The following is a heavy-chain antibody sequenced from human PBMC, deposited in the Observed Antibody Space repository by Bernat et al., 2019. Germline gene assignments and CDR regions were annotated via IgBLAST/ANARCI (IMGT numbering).Heavy chain of an antibody. CDR2: INSDGGTT. D-gene: IGHD2-2*01. J-gene: IGHJ6*03. CDR3: ARAPISYCSSTSCYGGYYMDV. Sequence: EVQLVESGGGSVQPGGSLRLSCAASGFTFSSFWMHWVRQAPGKGLMWVSRINSDGGTTTYADSVKGRFTISRDNTKNTVYLQMNSLRAEDTAVYYCARAPISYCSSTSCYGGYYMDVRGKGTTVTVSS. V-gene: IGHV3-74*03. CDR1: GFTFSSFW.